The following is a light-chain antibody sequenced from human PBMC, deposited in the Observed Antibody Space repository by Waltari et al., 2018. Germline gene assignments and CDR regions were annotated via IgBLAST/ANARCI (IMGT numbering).Light chain of an antibody. V-gene: IGKV3-20*01. J-gene: IGKJ1*01. CDR3: QQYGSSPRT. CDR2: GAS. CDR1: QRVSSSY. Sequence: EIVLTQSPGTLSLSPGKRATLSCRASQRVSSSYLAWYQQKPGQAPRLLIYGASSRATGIPDRFSGSESGTDFTLTISRLEPEDFAVYYCQQYGSSPRTFGQGTKVEIK.